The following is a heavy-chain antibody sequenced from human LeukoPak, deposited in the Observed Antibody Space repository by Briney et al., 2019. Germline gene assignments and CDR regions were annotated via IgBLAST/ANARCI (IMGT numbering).Heavy chain of an antibody. D-gene: IGHD5-12*01. V-gene: IGHV4-59*01. CDR3: ARGGSSGYDPFDY. CDR2: IFYSGST. Sequence: SETLSLTSTVSGGSINSYYWSWIRQPPGKGLEWIGYIFYSGSTNYNPSLKSRVTISVDTSKNQFSLKLSSVTAADTAVYYCARGGSSGYDPFDYWGQGTLVTVSS. CDR1: GGSINSYY. J-gene: IGHJ4*02.